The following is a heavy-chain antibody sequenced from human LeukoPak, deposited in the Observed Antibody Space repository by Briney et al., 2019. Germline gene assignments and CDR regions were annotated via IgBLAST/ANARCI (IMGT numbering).Heavy chain of an antibody. Sequence: GGSLRLSCAASGFTVSSKYMSWVRQAPGKGLEWVSVIYSGGSTYYADSVKGRFTISRDNSKNTLYLQMNSLRADDTAVYYCARSARLMKGVVEVTALDDWGQGTLVTVSS. CDR1: GFTVSSKY. CDR3: ARSARLMKGVVEVTALDD. J-gene: IGHJ4*02. CDR2: IYSGGST. D-gene: IGHD3-3*01. V-gene: IGHV3-66*01.